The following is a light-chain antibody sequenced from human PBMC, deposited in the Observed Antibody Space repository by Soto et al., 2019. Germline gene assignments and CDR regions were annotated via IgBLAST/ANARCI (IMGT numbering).Light chain of an antibody. J-gene: IGKJ1*01. Sequence: EIVMPQSPVTVSVSPGERSTLSCMASQSVRSNLAWYQQKPGQAPNLLIYGAFTRATGIPARFSGTGSGTEFTLTISSLQSEDFALYYCQQYNDWPLTFGQGTKVDIK. CDR1: QSVRSN. CDR2: GAF. CDR3: QQYNDWPLT. V-gene: IGKV3-15*01.